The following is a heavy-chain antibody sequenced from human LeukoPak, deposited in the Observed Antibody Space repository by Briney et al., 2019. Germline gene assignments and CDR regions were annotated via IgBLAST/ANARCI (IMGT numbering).Heavy chain of an antibody. CDR2: ITSSGSSI. J-gene: IGHJ4*02. Sequence: PGGSLRLSCAASGFTFSSYSMNWVRQAPGKGLEWVSSITSSGSSIYYADSVRGRFTISRDNAKNSLFLQMNSLRAEDTAVYYCARGNYFDYWGQGTLVTVSS. V-gene: IGHV3-21*01. CDR3: ARGNYFDY. CDR1: GFTFSSYS.